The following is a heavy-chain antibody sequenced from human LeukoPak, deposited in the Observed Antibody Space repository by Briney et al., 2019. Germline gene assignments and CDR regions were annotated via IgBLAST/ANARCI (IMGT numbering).Heavy chain of an antibody. J-gene: IGHJ5*02. V-gene: IGHV1-8*01. CDR3: ARVGSSGWSPRLNWFDP. D-gene: IGHD6-19*01. CDR1: GYTFTSYD. CDR2: MNPNSGNT. Sequence: ASVKVSCKASGYTFTSYDINWVRQATGQGLEWMGWMNPNSGNTGYAQKFQGRVTMTRNTSISTAYMELSSLSSEDTAVYYCARVGSSGWSPRLNWFDPWGQGTLVTVSS.